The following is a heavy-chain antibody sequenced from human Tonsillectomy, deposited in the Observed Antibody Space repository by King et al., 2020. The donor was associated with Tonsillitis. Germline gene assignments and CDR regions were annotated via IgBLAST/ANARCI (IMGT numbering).Heavy chain of an antibody. CDR2: IYPGDSYI. CDR3: ARAMATISYFFDY. V-gene: IGHV5-51*01. J-gene: IGHJ4*01. Sequence: QLVQSGAEVKKPGESLKISCKRSGYSFTSYWIGWVRQMPGKGLEWMGFIYPGDSYIRYSPSFQGQVTISADKSISTAYLQWSSLKASDTAMYYCARAMATISYFFDYWGQGTLVTVSS. CDR1: GYSFTSYW. D-gene: IGHD5-24*01.